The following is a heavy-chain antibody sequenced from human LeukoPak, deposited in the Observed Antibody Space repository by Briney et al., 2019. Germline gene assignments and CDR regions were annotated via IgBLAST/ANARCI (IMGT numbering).Heavy chain of an antibody. Sequence: KPSETLSLTCSVSGGSVSSGTYYWTWIRQPPGKGLEWIGYISYSGSTNYNPSLKSRVTISADTSENQFSLKLSSVTAADTAVYYCARRSVGGGERFDYWGQGILVTVSS. J-gene: IGHJ4*02. CDR1: GGSVSSGTYY. D-gene: IGHD3-16*01. V-gene: IGHV4-61*01. CDR3: ARRSVGGGERFDY. CDR2: ISYSGST.